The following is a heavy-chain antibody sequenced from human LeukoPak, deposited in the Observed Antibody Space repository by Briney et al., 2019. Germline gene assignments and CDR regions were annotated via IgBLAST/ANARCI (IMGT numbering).Heavy chain of an antibody. CDR2: INHSGST. CDR3: ARFPGYGDYFLHYYYGMDV. J-gene: IGHJ6*02. D-gene: IGHD4-17*01. CDR1: GGSFSGYY. V-gene: IGHV4-34*01. Sequence: SETLSLTCAVYGGSFSGYYWSWLRQPPGKGLEWIGEINHSGSTNYNPSLKSRVTISVDTSKNQFSLKLSSVTAADTAVYYCARFPGYGDYFLHYYYGMDVWGQGTTVTVSS.